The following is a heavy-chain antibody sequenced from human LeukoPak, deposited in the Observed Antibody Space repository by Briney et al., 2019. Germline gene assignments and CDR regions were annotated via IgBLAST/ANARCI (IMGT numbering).Heavy chain of an antibody. CDR2: IKRKADGGTT. D-gene: IGHD5-18*01. CDR1: GFTFSDAW. V-gene: IGHV3-15*01. J-gene: IGHJ4*02. CDR3: ARDDSYGLDY. Sequence: GGSLRLSCAASGFTFSDAWMSWVRQAPGKGLEWVGRIKRKADGGTTDYAAPVKGRFTISRDNAKNSLYLQMNSLRAEDTAVYYCARDDSYGLDYWGQGTRVTVSS.